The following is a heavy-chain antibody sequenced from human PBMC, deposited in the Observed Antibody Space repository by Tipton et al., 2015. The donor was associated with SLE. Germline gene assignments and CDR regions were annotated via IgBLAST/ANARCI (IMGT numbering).Heavy chain of an antibody. CDR1: GYTLIAYY. Sequence: QLVQSGAEVKKPGASMKVSCKASGYTLIAYYIHWVRQAPGQGLEWMGWITPNSGGTHYAQKFQGRVTMTRDTSITTNYMELRSLKSDDTAVYYCARESGDDTSPDLRYWGQGTLVTVSS. CDR2: ITPNSGGT. D-gene: IGHD2-2*01. V-gene: IGHV1-2*02. J-gene: IGHJ4*02. CDR3: ARESGDDTSPDLRY.